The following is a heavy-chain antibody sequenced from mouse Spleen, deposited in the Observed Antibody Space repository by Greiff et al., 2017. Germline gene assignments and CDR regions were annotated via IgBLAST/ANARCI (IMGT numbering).Heavy chain of an antibody. CDR2: ISYDGSN. D-gene: IGHD2-2*01. J-gene: IGHJ2*01. CDR1: GYSITSGYY. V-gene: IGHV3-6*02. CDR3: ARGGGYGYYFDY. Sequence: DVKLQESGPGLVKPSQSLSLTCSVTGYSITSGYYWNWIRQPPGNKREWMGYISYDGSNNYNPSLKNRISITRDTSKNQFFLKLNSVTTEDTATYYCARGGGYGYYFDYWGQGTTLTVSS.